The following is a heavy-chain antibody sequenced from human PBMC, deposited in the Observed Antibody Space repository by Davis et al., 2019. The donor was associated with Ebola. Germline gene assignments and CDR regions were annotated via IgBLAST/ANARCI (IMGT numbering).Heavy chain of an antibody. CDR3: ARERIAAAGTQHYYYFGMDV. CDR1: GYSFTTYG. CDR2: INPNSGGT. D-gene: IGHD6-13*01. Sequence: ASVKVSCKTSGYSFTTYGIMWVRQAPGQGLEWMGWINPNSGGTNYAQKFQGWVTMTRNTSISTAYMELSRLRSDDTAVYYCARERIAAAGTQHYYYFGMDVWGQGTTVIVSS. J-gene: IGHJ6*02. V-gene: IGHV1-2*04.